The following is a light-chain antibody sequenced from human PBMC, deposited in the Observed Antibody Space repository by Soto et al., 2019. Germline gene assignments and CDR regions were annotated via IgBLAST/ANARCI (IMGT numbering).Light chain of an antibody. Sequence: QSALTQPPSASGTPGQRVTISCSGSSSNIRSNYVYWYQHLTGTAPKLLIYRNNQRPSGVPDRFSGSKSGTSASLAISGLRSEDEADYYCATWDDSLSNYVFGTGTKVTVL. J-gene: IGLJ1*01. CDR3: ATWDDSLSNYV. CDR1: SSNIRSNY. CDR2: RNN. V-gene: IGLV1-47*01.